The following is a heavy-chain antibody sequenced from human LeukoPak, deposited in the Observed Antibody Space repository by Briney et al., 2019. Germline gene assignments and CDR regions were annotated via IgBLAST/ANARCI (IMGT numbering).Heavy chain of an antibody. Sequence: PSETLSLTCAVSGGSISSGDYYWSWIRQPPGKGLEWIGYIYYSGSTNYNPSLKSRVTISVDTSKNQFSLKLSSVTAADTAVYYCARGDGSGSYDGWFDPWGQGTLVTVSS. V-gene: IGHV4-61*08. D-gene: IGHD3-10*01. J-gene: IGHJ5*02. CDR1: GGSISSGDYY. CDR2: IYYSGST. CDR3: ARGDGSGSYDGWFDP.